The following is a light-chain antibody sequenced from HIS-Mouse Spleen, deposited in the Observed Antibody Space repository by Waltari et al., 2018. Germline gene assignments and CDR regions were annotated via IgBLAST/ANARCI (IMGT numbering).Light chain of an antibody. Sequence: QSVLTQPPSVSGAPGQRVTISCTGRSSHIGAGYDVPWYQQLPGTAPKLLIYGNSNRPSGVPDRFSGSKSGTSASLAITGLQAEDEADYYCQSYDSSLSGVVFGGGTKLTVL. CDR1: SSHIGAGYD. J-gene: IGLJ2*01. V-gene: IGLV1-40*01. CDR2: GNS. CDR3: QSYDSSLSGVV.